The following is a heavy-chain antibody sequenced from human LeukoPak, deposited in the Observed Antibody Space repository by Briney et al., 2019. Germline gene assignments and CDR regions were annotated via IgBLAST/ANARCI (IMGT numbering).Heavy chain of an antibody. Sequence: SETLSLTCAVYGGSFSGYYWSWIRQPPGKGLEWIREINYSGSTNSNTSHKIRVTISVDTAKTQFSLKLSSVTAAYTAVYYCARARLQVQIISTVRRVSYYMDVWGKGTTVTVSS. V-gene: IGHV4-34*01. CDR3: ARARLQVQIISTVRRVSYYMDV. D-gene: IGHD4-11*01. J-gene: IGHJ6*03. CDR2: INYSGST. CDR1: GGSFSGYY.